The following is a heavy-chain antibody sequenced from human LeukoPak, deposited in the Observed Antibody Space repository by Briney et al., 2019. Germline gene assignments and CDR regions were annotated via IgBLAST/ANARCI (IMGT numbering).Heavy chain of an antibody. CDR1: GFTFSSYG. Sequence: GGPLRLSCAASGFTFSSYGMHWVRQAPGKGLEWVAVIWYDGSNKYYADSVKGRFTISRDNSKNTLYLQMNSLRAEDTAVYYCARDGNDYGDYFDYWGQGTLVTVSS. D-gene: IGHD4-17*01. CDR3: ARDGNDYGDYFDY. V-gene: IGHV3-33*01. CDR2: IWYDGSNK. J-gene: IGHJ4*02.